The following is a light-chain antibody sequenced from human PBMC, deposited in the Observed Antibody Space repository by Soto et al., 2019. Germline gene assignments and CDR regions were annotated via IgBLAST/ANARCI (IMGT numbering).Light chain of an antibody. CDR1: QSVSSDY. CDR3: QHYGDSRDT. V-gene: IGKV3-20*01. J-gene: IGKJ2*01. Sequence: EIVLTQSPGTLSLSPGERATLSSRASQSVSSDYLAWYQQKPGQAPRLLIYGASSRATGIPDRFSGSGSGTDFTLTISRLEPEDFAVFYCQHYGDSRDTFVPGTKLEIK. CDR2: GAS.